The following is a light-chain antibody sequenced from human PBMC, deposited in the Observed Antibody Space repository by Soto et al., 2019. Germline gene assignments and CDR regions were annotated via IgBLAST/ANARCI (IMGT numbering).Light chain of an antibody. Sequence: EIVLTQSPATLSLSPGERATLYCRASQNVSTSLAWYQQKPGQAPRLLIYDASNRATGIPARFSGSGCGKDFTLTISSLEPEDFAVYYCQQRTNWLTFGPGTKVDIK. CDR1: QNVSTS. J-gene: IGKJ3*01. CDR3: QQRTNWLT. V-gene: IGKV3-11*01. CDR2: DAS.